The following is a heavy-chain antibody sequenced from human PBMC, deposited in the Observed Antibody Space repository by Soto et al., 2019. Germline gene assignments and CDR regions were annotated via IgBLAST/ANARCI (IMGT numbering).Heavy chain of an antibody. J-gene: IGHJ6*02. D-gene: IGHD3-16*02. CDR1: GFTFSSYS. CDR3: ARDQGDHDYVWGSYQAYGMDV. Sequence: GGSLRLSCAASGFTFSSYSMNWVRQAPGKGLEWVSYISSSSSTIYYADSVKGRFTISRDNAKNSLYLQMNSLRDEDTAVYYCARDQGDHDYVWGSYQAYGMDVWGQGTTVTVSS. V-gene: IGHV3-48*02. CDR2: ISSSSSTI.